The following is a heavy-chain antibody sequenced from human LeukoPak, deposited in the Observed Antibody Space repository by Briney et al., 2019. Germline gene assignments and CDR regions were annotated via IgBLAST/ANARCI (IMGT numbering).Heavy chain of an antibody. Sequence: PGGSLRLSCAASGFTFNNYAMSWVRQVPGEGLEWVSSVVSSGDTTLYADSVKGRFTISRDNSKNTLYLQMNSLRAEDTAIYYCAKFGFWVRGDYDFNYWAQGTLVTVSS. D-gene: IGHD4-17*01. J-gene: IGHJ4*02. CDR3: AKFGFWVRGDYDFNY. CDR1: GFTFNNYA. V-gene: IGHV3-23*01. CDR2: VVSSGDTT.